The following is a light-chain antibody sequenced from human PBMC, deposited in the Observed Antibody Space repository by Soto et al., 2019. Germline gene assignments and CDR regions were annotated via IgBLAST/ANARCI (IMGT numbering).Light chain of an antibody. J-gene: IGLJ2*01. CDR3: QSYDSSLSGSV. CDR2: GDT. V-gene: IGLV1-40*01. CDR1: TSNIGAGFD. Sequence: QSVLTQPPSVSGAPGQRVTISCTGSTSNIGAGFDVHWYQQFPGTAPKVLIYGDTNRPSGVPDRFSASKFGTSASLAITGLQAEDEADYYCQSYDSSLSGSVFGGGTKLTVL.